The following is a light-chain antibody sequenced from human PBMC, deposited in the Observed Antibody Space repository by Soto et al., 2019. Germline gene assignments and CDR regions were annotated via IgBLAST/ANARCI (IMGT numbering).Light chain of an antibody. CDR1: SSDVGGYNY. CDR3: SSYTSSSPYV. CDR2: EVN. V-gene: IGLV2-14*01. Sequence: QSALTQPASVSGSPGQSITISCTGTSSDVGGYNYVSWYQHHPGKAPKLMIYEVNYRPSGVSNRFSGSKSVNTASLTISGLQAEDEADYYCSSYTSSSPYVFGTGTKLTVL. J-gene: IGLJ1*01.